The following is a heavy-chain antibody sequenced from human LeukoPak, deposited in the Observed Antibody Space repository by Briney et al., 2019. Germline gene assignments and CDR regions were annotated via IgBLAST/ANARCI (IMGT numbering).Heavy chain of an antibody. V-gene: IGHV4-4*02. Sequence: PSETLSLTCAVSGGSISTGNWWTWVRQSPDKGLEWIGEIYHNGSTNYNPSLKSRVTMSIENSKNHFSLRLTSLTAADTAVYYCARASYSYDINGWVPFDYWGQGTLVTVSS. CDR3: ARASYSYDINGWVPFDY. CDR1: GGSISTGNW. CDR2: IYHNGST. D-gene: IGHD3-22*01. J-gene: IGHJ4*02.